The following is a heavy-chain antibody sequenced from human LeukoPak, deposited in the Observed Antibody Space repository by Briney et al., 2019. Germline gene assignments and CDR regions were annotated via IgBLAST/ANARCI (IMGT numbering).Heavy chain of an antibody. V-gene: IGHV3-21*01. CDR3: ARDDYVWGSYRPPIDY. Sequence: PGGSLRLSCAASGFTFSSYSMNWVHQAPGKGLEWVSSISSSSSYIYYADSVKGRFTISRDNAKNSLYLQMNSLRAEDTAVYYCARDDYVWGSYRPPIDYWGQGTLVTVSS. CDR1: GFTFSSYS. CDR2: ISSSSSYI. D-gene: IGHD3-16*02. J-gene: IGHJ4*02.